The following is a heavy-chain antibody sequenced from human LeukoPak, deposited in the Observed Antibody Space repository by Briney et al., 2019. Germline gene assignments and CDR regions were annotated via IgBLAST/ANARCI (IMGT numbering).Heavy chain of an antibody. Sequence: ASVKVSCKDSGYTFTGYYTHWVRHTPGQGLEWMGWIIPNSGGTNYTQKFQGRVTMTRDTSISTAYMELSRLRSDDTAVYYCARDYYDSSGYYFDYWGQGTLVTVSS. V-gene: IGHV1-2*02. CDR3: ARDYYDSSGYYFDY. CDR1: GYTFTGYY. J-gene: IGHJ4*02. D-gene: IGHD3-22*01. CDR2: IIPNSGGT.